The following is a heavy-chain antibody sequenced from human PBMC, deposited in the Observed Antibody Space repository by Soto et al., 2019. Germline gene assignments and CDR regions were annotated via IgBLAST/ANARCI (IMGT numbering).Heavy chain of an antibody. Sequence: GGSLRLSCAASGFTVSSNYMSWVRQAPGKVLEWVSVIYSGGSTYYADSVKGRFTISRHNSKNTLYLQMNSLRAEDTAVYYCAGAYYYDSSGYGYFDYWGQGTLVTVSS. CDR2: IYSGGST. D-gene: IGHD3-22*01. CDR3: AGAYYYDSSGYGYFDY. V-gene: IGHV3-53*04. CDR1: GFTVSSNY. J-gene: IGHJ4*02.